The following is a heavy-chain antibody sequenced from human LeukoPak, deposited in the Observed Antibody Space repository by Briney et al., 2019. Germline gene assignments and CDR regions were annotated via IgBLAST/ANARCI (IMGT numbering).Heavy chain of an antibody. Sequence: GGSLGLSCAASGFTFSMYAMSWVRQAPGKGLEWVSVISVDGGGTYYADSVKGRFTISRDISKNTLYLQMNSLRAEDTAVYYCAKEYVWGSYRYRVPWFDPWGQGTLVTVSS. CDR3: AKEYVWGSYRYRVPWFDP. D-gene: IGHD3-16*02. J-gene: IGHJ5*02. V-gene: IGHV3-23*01. CDR2: ISVDGGGT. CDR1: GFTFSMYA.